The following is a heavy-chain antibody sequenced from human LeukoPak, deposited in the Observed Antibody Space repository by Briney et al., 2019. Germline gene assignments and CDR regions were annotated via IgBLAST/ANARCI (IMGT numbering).Heavy chain of an antibody. CDR2: IYYSGST. J-gene: IGHJ4*02. D-gene: IGHD5-12*01. Sequence: SETLSLTCTVSGGSISSYYWSWIRQPPGKGLEWIGCIYYSGSTNYNPSLKSRVTISVDTSKNQFSLKLSSVTAADTAVYYCAGTYSGYALENYYFDYWGQGTLVTVSS. V-gene: IGHV4-59*01. CDR1: GGSISSYY. CDR3: AGTYSGYALENYYFDY.